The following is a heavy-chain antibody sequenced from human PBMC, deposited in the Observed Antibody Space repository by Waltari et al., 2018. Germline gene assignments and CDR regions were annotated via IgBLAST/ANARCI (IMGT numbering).Heavy chain of an antibody. J-gene: IGHJ4*02. D-gene: IGHD2-2*01. CDR3: ARLVPAAIEYYFDY. Sequence: QVQLQESGPGLVKPSETLSLTCTVSGGSISSYYWSWIRQPPGKGLEWIGYHYYSGSTTHNPSLKSRFTISVDTSKTQFSLKLSAVTAADTAVYYCARLVPAAIEYYFDYWGQGTLVTVSS. CDR1: GGSISSYY. V-gene: IGHV4-59*08. CDR2: HYYSGST.